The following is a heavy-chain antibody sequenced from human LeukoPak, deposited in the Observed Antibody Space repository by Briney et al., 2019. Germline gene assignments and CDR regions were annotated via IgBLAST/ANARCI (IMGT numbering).Heavy chain of an antibody. J-gene: IGHJ4*02. CDR1: GFTFSSYA. Sequence: GGSLRLSCAASGFTFSSYAMSWVRQAPGKGLEWVSAISGSGGSTYYADSVKGRFTISRDNSKNTLYLQMNSLRAEDTAVYYCVKDISSGWCFDYWGQGTLVTVSS. CDR3: VKDISSGWCFDY. V-gene: IGHV3-23*01. CDR2: ISGSGGST. D-gene: IGHD6-19*01.